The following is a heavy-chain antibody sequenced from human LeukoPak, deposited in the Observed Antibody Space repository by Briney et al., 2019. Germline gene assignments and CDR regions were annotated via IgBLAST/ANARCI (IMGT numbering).Heavy chain of an antibody. Sequence: SSETLSLTCAVYGWSFSGYYWSWIRQPPGKGLEWIGEINHSGSTNYNPSLKSRVTISVDTSKNQFSLKLSSVTAADTAVYYCARECGDSKNWYFDLWGRGTLVTVSS. CDR3: ARECGDSKNWYFDL. CDR2: INHSGST. D-gene: IGHD4-17*01. CDR1: GWSFSGYY. V-gene: IGHV4-34*01. J-gene: IGHJ2*01.